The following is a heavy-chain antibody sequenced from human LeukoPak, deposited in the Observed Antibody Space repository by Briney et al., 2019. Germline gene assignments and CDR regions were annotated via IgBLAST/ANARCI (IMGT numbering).Heavy chain of an antibody. CDR1: GGSISSGNYY. Sequence: SQTLSLTCTVSGGSISSGNYYWSWIRQSAGKGLEWIGRIHSTGNTDYYPSLKSRVTISVDTSKSQFSLKLSSVTAADTAVYYCARPPYDYVWGSYRSGGGAFDIWGQGTMVTVSS. CDR3: ARPPYDYVWGSYRSGGGAFDI. D-gene: IGHD3-16*02. J-gene: IGHJ3*02. V-gene: IGHV4-61*02. CDR2: IHSTGNT.